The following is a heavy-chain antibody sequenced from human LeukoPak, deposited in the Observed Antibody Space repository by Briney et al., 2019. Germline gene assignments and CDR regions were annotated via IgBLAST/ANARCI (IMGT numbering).Heavy chain of an antibody. V-gene: IGHV1-18*01. CDR2: ISPYNGNT. CDR3: ARGSPPRVYYDRSGYSSYYFDY. CDR1: GYKFTNYG. Sequence: ASVKVSCKASGYKFTNYGISWVRQAPGQGLEWMGWISPYNGNTIYAQKLQARVTMTTDTSTSTAYMELRSLRCEDTAVYYCARGSPPRVYYDRSGYSSYYFDYWGQGTLVTVSS. J-gene: IGHJ4*02. D-gene: IGHD3-22*01.